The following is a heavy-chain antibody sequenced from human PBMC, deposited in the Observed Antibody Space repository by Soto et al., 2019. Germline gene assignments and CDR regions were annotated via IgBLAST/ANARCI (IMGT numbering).Heavy chain of an antibody. CDR2: ISTYNGDT. J-gene: IGHJ6*02. V-gene: IGHV1-18*01. CDR1: GYTFTRSG. CDR3: AREGVAPSYYYGMDV. D-gene: IGHD5-12*01. Sequence: QVQLVQSGAAVKKPGASVKVSCKASGYTFTRSGISWVRQAPGQGLEWMGWISTYNGDTNYAQTFQGRVTMTTDTSTSTVYMELRSLRSDDTAVYYCAREGVAPSYYYGMDVWGQGTPVTVSS.